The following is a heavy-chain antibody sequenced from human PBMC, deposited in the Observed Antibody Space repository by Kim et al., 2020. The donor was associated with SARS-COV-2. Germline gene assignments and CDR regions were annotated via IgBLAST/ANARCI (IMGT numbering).Heavy chain of an antibody. D-gene: IGHD3-10*01. CDR3: ARDLGPGSRFLLDY. CDR1: GFTFSSYW. V-gene: IGHV3-7*01. CDR2: IKQDGSEK. Sequence: GGSLRLSCAASGFTFSSYWMSWVRQAPGKGLEWVANIKQDGSEKYYVDSVKGRFTISRDNAKNSLYLQMNSLRAEDTAVYYCARDLGPGSRFLLDYWGQGTLVTVSS. J-gene: IGHJ4*02.